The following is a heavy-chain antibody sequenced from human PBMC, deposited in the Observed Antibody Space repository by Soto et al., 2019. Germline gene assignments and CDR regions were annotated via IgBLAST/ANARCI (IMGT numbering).Heavy chain of an antibody. V-gene: IGHV4-31*03. CDR1: GGSISSGGYY. Sequence: SETLSLTCTVSGGSISSGGYYWSWIRQHPGKGLEWIGYIYYSGSTYYNPSLKSRVTISVDTSKNQFSLKLSSVTAADTAVYYCARVDFAGDYAADYWGQGTLVTVSS. D-gene: IGHD4-17*01. CDR3: ARVDFAGDYAADY. J-gene: IGHJ4*02. CDR2: IYYSGST.